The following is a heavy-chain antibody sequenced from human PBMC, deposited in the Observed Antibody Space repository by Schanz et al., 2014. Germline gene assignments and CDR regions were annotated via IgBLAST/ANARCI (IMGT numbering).Heavy chain of an antibody. CDR1: GFTFSSYA. J-gene: IGHJ4*02. V-gene: IGHV3-72*01. CDR2: ITNKPNNYNT. D-gene: IGHD3-22*01. Sequence: QLLESGGGLVQPGGSLRLSCAASGFTFSSYAMSWVRQAPGKGLEWVGRITNKPNNYNTEYAASVKGRFTISRDDSRNSLYLQMSSLKTEDTAVYYCAKQHGVIQQVSDYWGQGTLVTVSS. CDR3: AKQHGVIQQVSDY.